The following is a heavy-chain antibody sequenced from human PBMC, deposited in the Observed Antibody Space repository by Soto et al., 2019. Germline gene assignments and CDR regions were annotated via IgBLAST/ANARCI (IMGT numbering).Heavy chain of an antibody. J-gene: IGHJ6*02. CDR2: LSDNGGHT. CDR3: AKDSQSVLVSAARVYGMDV. D-gene: IGHD2-2*01. Sequence: EVQLLESGGGLVQPGGSLRLSCAGSGFTFSSYAMTWVRQAPGKGLEWVSTLSDNGGHTYYADSVKGRFTISRDNSKNTLYLQMNSLRAEDTAVYYCAKDSQSVLVSAARVYGMDVWGHRTTVTVSS. CDR1: GFTFSSYA. V-gene: IGHV3-23*01.